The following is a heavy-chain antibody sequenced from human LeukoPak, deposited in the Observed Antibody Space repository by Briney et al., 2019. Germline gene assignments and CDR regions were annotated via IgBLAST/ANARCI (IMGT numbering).Heavy chain of an antibody. V-gene: IGHV6-1*01. CDR3: VRGTHSYRFDDP. Sequence: SQTLSLTCAISGDSVSNNSATWNWIRQSPSRGLEWLGRIYYRSKWHDDYAVSVKSPISINADTSKNQFSLQLNSVTLEDTAVYYCVRGTHSYRFDDPWGQGTLVTVSS. CDR2: IYYRSKWHD. J-gene: IGHJ5*02. CDR1: GDSVSNNSAT. D-gene: IGHD3-10*01.